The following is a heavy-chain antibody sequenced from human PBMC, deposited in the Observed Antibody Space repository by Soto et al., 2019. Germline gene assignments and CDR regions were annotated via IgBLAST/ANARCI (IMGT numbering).Heavy chain of an antibody. CDR2: MNPNSGNT. CDR3: ARLKQDYAVA. J-gene: IGHJ5*02. D-gene: IGHD3-16*01. CDR1: GYTFTSYD. Sequence: QVQLVQSGAEVKKPGASVKVSCKASGYTFTSYDINWVRLATGQGLEWMGWMNPNSGNTAYAQKFXGRVXMXRNISISTAYMELSSLRSEDTAVYYCARLKQDYAVAWGQGTLVTVSS. V-gene: IGHV1-8*01.